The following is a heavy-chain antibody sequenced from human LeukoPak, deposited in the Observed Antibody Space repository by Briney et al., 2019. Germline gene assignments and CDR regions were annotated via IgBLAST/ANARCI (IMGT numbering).Heavy chain of an antibody. D-gene: IGHD3-10*01. J-gene: IGHJ4*02. CDR1: GDTFSSYA. V-gene: IGHV1-69*05. CDR3: ARDPYYYGSGSYYMEGFGVDY. Sequence: GASVKVTCKASGDTFSSYAISWVRQAPGQGLEWMGGIIPIFGTANYAQKFQGRVTMTRDTSISTAYMELSRLRSDDTAVYYCARDPYYYGSGSYYMEGFGVDYWGQGTLVTVSS. CDR2: IIPIFGTA.